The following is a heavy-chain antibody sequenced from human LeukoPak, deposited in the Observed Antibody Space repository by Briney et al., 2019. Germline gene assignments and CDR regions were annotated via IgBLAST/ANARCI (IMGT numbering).Heavy chain of an antibody. J-gene: IGHJ4*02. CDR2: ISGSGGST. Sequence: GGSLRLSCAASGFTFSSYAMSWVRQAPGKGLEWVSAISGSGGSTYYADSVKGRFTISRDNSKNTLYLQMNSLRAEDTAVYYCAKEGDIVVVVAATLIDYWGQGTLVTVSS. D-gene: IGHD2-15*01. V-gene: IGHV3-23*01. CDR1: GFTFSSYA. CDR3: AKEGDIVVVVAATLIDY.